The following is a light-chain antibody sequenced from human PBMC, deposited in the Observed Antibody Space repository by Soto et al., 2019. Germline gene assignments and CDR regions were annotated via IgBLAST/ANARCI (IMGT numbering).Light chain of an antibody. V-gene: IGKV3-11*01. Sequence: EIVLTQSPATLSLSPGESATLSCRATRSVSSYLAWYQQKPGQAPRLLIYDASNRATGIPARFSGSGSGTDFTLTISSLEPEDFAVYYCQQRSNWPTFGQGTRLEIK. J-gene: IGKJ5*01. CDR3: QQRSNWPT. CDR1: RSVSSY. CDR2: DAS.